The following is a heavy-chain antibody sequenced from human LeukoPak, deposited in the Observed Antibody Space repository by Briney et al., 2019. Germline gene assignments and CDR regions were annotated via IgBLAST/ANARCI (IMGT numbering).Heavy chain of an antibody. V-gene: IGHV4-59*01. CDR1: GCSISSYY. J-gene: IGHJ6*02. CDR3: ARVPYYYDSSGYYSDPYEYYGMDV. Sequence: SETLSLTCTGSGCSISSYYWSWIRQPPGKGLEWIGYIYYSGSTNYNPFLESRVTIIVNTSKKHFFLLLSPMTAADTAGYYCARVPYYYDSSGYYSDPYEYYGMDVWGQGTTVTVSS. CDR2: IYYSGST. D-gene: IGHD3-22*01.